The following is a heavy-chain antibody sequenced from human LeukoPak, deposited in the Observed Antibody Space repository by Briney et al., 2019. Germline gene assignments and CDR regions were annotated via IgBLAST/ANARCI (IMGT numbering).Heavy chain of an antibody. CDR1: GFTFNSFE. V-gene: IGHV3-48*03. CDR3: AKDPGGYSGYDWGDAFDI. CDR2: ISSGAATI. J-gene: IGHJ3*02. D-gene: IGHD5-12*01. Sequence: GGSLRLSCAASGFTFNSFEMNWVRQAPGKGLEWVSSISSGAATIYYADSVKGRFTISRDNAKNSLYLQMNSLRAEDTAVYYCAKDPGGYSGYDWGDAFDIWGQGTMVTVSS.